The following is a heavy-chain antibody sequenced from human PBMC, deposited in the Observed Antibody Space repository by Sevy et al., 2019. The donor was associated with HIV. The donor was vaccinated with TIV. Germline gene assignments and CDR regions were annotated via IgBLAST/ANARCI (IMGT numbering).Heavy chain of an antibody. V-gene: IGHV3-48*03. CDR2: ISGSGSTI. D-gene: IGHD4-17*01. CDR1: GFIFSRYE. J-gene: IGHJ4*02. Sequence: GGSLRLSCAASGFIFSRYEMNWVRQAPGKGLEWVSFISGSGSTISYADSVRGRFTISRDNAKNSLYLQMNGLRADDTAAYYCARDLPPSATTVAHFDYWGQGTLVTVSS. CDR3: ARDLPPSATTVAHFDY.